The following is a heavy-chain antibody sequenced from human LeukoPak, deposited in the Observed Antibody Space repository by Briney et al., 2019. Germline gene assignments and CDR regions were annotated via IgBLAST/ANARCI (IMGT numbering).Heavy chain of an antibody. CDR1: GGSISSSNYY. CDR3: ATESIAAAAYFDY. V-gene: IGHV4-39*01. Sequence: PSETLSLTCTVSGGSISSSNYYWGWIRQPPGKGLEWIGSIYYSGSTYYSPSLKSRVTISVDTSKNQFSLKLSSVTAADTAVYYCATESIAAAAYFDYWGQGTLVTVSS. J-gene: IGHJ4*02. CDR2: IYYSGST. D-gene: IGHD6-13*01.